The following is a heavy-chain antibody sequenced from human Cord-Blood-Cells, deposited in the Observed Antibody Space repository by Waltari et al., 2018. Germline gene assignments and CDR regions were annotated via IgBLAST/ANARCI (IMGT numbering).Heavy chain of an antibody. V-gene: IGHV4-39*01. CDR3: ARHSTGWLLYYFDY. J-gene: IGHJ4*02. D-gene: IGHD3-22*01. CDR2: IYYSGST. Sequence: QLQLQESGPGLVKPSETLSLTCTVSGGSISSSSYYWGWIRQPPGKGLEWIGSIYYSGSTYYNPSLKSRVTISADTSKNQFSLKLSSVTAADTAVYYCARHSTGWLLYYFDYWGQGTLVTVSS. CDR1: GGSISSSSYY.